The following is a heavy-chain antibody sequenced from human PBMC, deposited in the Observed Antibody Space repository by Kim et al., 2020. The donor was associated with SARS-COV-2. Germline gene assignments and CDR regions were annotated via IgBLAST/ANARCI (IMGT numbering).Heavy chain of an antibody. D-gene: IGHD3-10*01. CDR3: ARDRGYGSGIGALPNWFDP. V-gene: IGHV1-69*04. CDR1: GGTFSSYA. Sequence: SVKVSCKAAGGTFSSYAISWVRQAPGQGLEWMGRIIPILGIANYAQKFQGRVTITADKSTSTAYMELSSLRSEDTAVYYCARDRGYGSGIGALPNWFDPWGQRTLVTVSS. CDR2: IIPILGIA. J-gene: IGHJ5*02.